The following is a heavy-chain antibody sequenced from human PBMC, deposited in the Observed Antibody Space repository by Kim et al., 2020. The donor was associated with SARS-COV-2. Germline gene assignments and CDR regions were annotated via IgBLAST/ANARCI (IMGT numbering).Heavy chain of an antibody. CDR3: ARDSGYGAYDY. CDR2: EK. J-gene: IGHJ4*02. Sequence: EKFYVDSVKGRLTISRDNAKNSLYLQMNSLRAEDTAVYYCARDSGYGAYDYWGQGTLVTVSS. D-gene: IGHD3-10*01. V-gene: IGHV3-7*03.